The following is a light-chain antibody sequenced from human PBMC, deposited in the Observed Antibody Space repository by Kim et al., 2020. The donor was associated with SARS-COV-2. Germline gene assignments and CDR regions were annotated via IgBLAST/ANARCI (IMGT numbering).Light chain of an antibody. V-gene: IGLV3-19*01. Sequence: SSELTQDPAVSVALGQTVRITCQGASLRSYYASWYQQKPGQAPVLVIYGKNNRRSGLPDRFSVSSSGNTASLTITRAQAADEAVYYCNSRVSSGNLVVFG. CDR3: NSRVSSGNLVV. CDR1: SLRSYY. J-gene: IGLJ2*01. CDR2: GKN.